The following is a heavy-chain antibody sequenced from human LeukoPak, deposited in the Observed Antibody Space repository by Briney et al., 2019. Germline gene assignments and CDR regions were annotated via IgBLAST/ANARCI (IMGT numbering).Heavy chain of an antibody. CDR3: APDSSGLP. CDR1: GFTFDDYA. CDR2: ISWNSGSI. V-gene: IGHV3-9*01. Sequence: PGGSLRLSCAASGFTFDDYAMHWVRQAPGKGLEWVSGISWNSGSIGYADSVKGRFTISRDNAKNSLYLQMNSLRAEDTALYYCAPDSSGLPWGQGTLVTVSS. D-gene: IGHD1-26*01. J-gene: IGHJ5*02.